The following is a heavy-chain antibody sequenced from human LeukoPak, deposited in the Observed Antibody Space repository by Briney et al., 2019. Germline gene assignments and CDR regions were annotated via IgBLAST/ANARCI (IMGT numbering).Heavy chain of an antibody. CDR3: AKRLDPPYYFDY. D-gene: IGHD3/OR15-3a*01. V-gene: IGHV3-23*01. CDR1: GFTFSSYA. Sequence: GGSLRLSRAASGFTFSSYAMSWVRQAPGKGLEWVSAISGSGGSTYYADSVKGRFTISRDNSKNTLYLQMNSLRAEDTAVYYCAKRLDPPYYFDYWGQGTLVTVSS. CDR2: ISGSGGST. J-gene: IGHJ4*02.